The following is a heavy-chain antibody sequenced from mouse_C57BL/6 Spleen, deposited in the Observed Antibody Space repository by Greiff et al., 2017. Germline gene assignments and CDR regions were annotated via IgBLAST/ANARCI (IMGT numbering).Heavy chain of an antibody. V-gene: IGHV1-59*01. J-gene: IGHJ2*01. CDR3: ARRDGSSSVYFDY. CDR2: IDPSDSYT. CDR1: GYTFTSYW. Sequence: QVQLQQPGAELVRPGTSVKLSCKASGYTFTSYWMHWVKQRPGQGLEWIGVIDPSDSYTNYNQKFKGKATLTVDTSSSTAYMQLSSLTSEDSAVYYCARRDGSSSVYFDYWGQGTTLTVSS. D-gene: IGHD1-1*01.